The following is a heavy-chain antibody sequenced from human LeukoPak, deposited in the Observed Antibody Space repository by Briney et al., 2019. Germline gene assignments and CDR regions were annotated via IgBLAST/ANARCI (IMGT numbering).Heavy chain of an antibody. Sequence: GGSLRLSCAVSGFSVSDNFMSWVRQAPGKGLEWVSVIYSGGSTYYADSVKGRFTISRDNSKNTLYLQMNSLRAEDTAVYYCASNPAHSSGWYRYYYGMDVWGQGTTVTVSS. CDR2: IYSGGST. J-gene: IGHJ6*02. CDR1: GFSVSDNF. V-gene: IGHV3-53*01. CDR3: ASNPAHSSGWYRYYYGMDV. D-gene: IGHD6-19*01.